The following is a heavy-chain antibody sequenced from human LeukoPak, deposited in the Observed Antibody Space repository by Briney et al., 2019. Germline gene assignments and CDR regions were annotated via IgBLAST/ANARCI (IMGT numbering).Heavy chain of an antibody. Sequence: GGSLRLSCAASGFTFSSYWMHWVRQAPGKGLVWVSRINSDGSSTNYADSVKGRFTISRDNAKNTLYLQMNSLRGEDTAVYSCARDAGSGSLRTFDTWGQGTMVTVSS. CDR2: INSDGSST. CDR1: GFTFSSYW. D-gene: IGHD1-26*01. V-gene: IGHV3-74*01. CDR3: ARDAGSGSLRTFDT. J-gene: IGHJ3*02.